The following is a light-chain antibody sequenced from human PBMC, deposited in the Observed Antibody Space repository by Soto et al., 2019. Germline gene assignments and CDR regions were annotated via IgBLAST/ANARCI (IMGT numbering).Light chain of an antibody. CDR1: QSLASD. Sequence: EIMLTQSQATLSVSAVERAALXWRTSQSLASDLAWYQQKPGQAPRLLIYGASTRATGIPARVSGSGSGTEFTLTISSLQSEDSAVYFCQQYNDWPLTFGQGTKVDI. V-gene: IGKV3-15*01. CDR2: GAS. J-gene: IGKJ2*01. CDR3: QQYNDWPLT.